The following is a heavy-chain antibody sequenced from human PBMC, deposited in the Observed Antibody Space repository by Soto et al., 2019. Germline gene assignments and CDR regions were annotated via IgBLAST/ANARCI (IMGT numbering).Heavy chain of an antibody. Sequence: PGGSQRLSYAASGFTFSSYAMSWVRQAPGKGLEWVSAISGSGGSTYYADSVKGRFTISRDNSKNTLYLQMNSLRAEDTAVYYCAKDRYPGYCTNGVCYITTYFDYWGQGTLVTVSS. CDR3: AKDRYPGYCTNGVCYITTYFDY. CDR2: ISGSGGST. V-gene: IGHV3-23*01. D-gene: IGHD2-8*01. J-gene: IGHJ4*02. CDR1: GFTFSSYA.